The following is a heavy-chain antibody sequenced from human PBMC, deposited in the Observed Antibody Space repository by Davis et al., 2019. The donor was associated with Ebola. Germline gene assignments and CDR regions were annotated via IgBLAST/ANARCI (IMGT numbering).Heavy chain of an antibody. D-gene: IGHD2-8*01. J-gene: IGHJ4*02. V-gene: IGHV3-9*01. CDR3: ACYVLG. Sequence: SLKISCAASGFTFDSYAMHWVRQAPGKGLEWVSGISWNSGSIVYADSMKGRFTISRDNAKNSLYLQMNSLRVEDTAVYYCACYVLGWGQGTLVTVSS. CDR2: ISWNSGSI. CDR1: GFTFDSYA.